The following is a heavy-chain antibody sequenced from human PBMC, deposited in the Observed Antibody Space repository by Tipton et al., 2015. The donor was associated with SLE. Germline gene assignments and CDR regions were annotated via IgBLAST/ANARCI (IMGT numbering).Heavy chain of an antibody. Sequence: SLRLSCAASGFTFSDYYMTWIRQAPGKGLEWLSYISGSKSYTNYADSVRGRFTLSRDNAKNSLDLQMNSLRAEDTAVYYCARDPTSRLSSGWSRAASDYFDYWGQGTLVTVSS. CDR2: ISGSKSYT. J-gene: IGHJ4*02. D-gene: IGHD6-19*01. CDR3: ARDPTSRLSSGWSRAASDYFDY. V-gene: IGHV3-11*05. CDR1: GFTFSDYY.